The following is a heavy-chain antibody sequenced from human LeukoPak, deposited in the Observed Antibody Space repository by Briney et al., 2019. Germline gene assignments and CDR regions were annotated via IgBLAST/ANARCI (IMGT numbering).Heavy chain of an antibody. CDR3: ARDQEGFDY. J-gene: IGHJ4*02. Sequence: GASVKVSCKASGYTFTSNYIHWVRQAPGQGLEWMGMIYPRDGSTSYAQKFQGRVTVTRDTSTSTVHMDLSGLRSEDTAVYYCARDQEGFDYWGQGTLVTVSS. CDR2: IYPRDGST. V-gene: IGHV1-46*01. CDR1: GYTFTSNY.